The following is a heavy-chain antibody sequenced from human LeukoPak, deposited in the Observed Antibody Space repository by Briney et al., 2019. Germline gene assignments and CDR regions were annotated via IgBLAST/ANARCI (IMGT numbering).Heavy chain of an antibody. D-gene: IGHD3-3*01. J-gene: IGHJ4*02. V-gene: IGHV4-30-4*08. Sequence: PSQTLSLTCTVSGGSISSGDYYWSWIRQPPGKGLEWIGYIYYSGSTYYNPSLKSRVTISVDTSKNRFSLKLSSVTAADTAVYYCASITIFGEYFDYWGQGTLVTVSS. CDR2: IYYSGST. CDR1: GGSISSGDYY. CDR3: ASITIFGEYFDY.